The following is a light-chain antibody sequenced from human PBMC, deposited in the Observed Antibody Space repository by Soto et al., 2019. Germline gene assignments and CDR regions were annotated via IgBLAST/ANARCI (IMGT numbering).Light chain of an antibody. Sequence: QSALTQPASVSGSPGQSIAISCTRSSSDFAAYNYVSWYQHHPGKAPKLMIYEVSNRPSGVSNRFSGSKSGNTASLTISGLQAEDGADYYCSSYYSARIFGTGTKVTVL. J-gene: IGLJ1*01. V-gene: IGLV2-14*01. CDR1: SSDFAAYNY. CDR2: EVS. CDR3: SSYYSARI.